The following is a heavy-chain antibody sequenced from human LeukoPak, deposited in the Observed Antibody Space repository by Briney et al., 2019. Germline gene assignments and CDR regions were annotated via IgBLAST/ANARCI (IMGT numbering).Heavy chain of an antibody. CDR2: INHRGRT. Sequence: SETLSLTCAVYGGSFSGYHWNWIRQSPEKGLEWTGEINHRGRTNYNPSLASRVSMSVDTSKNQFSLKLSSVTAADTAIYYCARDPTTVVTLPYYFDFWGQGILVTVSS. J-gene: IGHJ4*02. D-gene: IGHD4-23*01. CDR3: ARDPTTVVTLPYYFDF. V-gene: IGHV4-34*01. CDR1: GGSFSGYH.